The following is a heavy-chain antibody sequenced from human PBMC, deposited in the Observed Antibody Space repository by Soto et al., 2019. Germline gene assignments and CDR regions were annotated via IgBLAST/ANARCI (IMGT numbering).Heavy chain of an antibody. D-gene: IGHD6-19*01. CDR1: GXSVSSGSYY. J-gene: IGHJ4*02. Sequence: RSLTVTVSGXSVSSGSYYWSWIRQPPGKGLEWIGYMYNSGSTNYNPSLKSRVIISVDTSKNQFSLKLSSVTAADTAVYYCARVSSGWYYFDYWGQGTLVTVSS. V-gene: IGHV4-61*01. CDR3: ARVSSGWYYFDY. CDR2: MYNSGST.